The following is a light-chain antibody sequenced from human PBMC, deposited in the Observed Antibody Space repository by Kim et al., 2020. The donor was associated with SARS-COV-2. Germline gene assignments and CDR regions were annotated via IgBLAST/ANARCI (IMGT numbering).Light chain of an antibody. J-gene: IGKJ2*01. Sequence: GDRVTITCRASQSISTWLAWYQQKPGKAPKFLIYDASSLESGVPSRCSGSGSGTEFTLTISSLQPDDFATYYCQQYNNLYTFGQGTKLEIK. CDR2: DAS. CDR1: QSISTW. CDR3: QQYNNLYT. V-gene: IGKV1-5*01.